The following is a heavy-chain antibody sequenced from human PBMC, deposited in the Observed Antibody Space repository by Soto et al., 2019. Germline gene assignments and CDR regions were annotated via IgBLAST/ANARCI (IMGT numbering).Heavy chain of an antibody. CDR2: ISYDGSNK. CDR3: AKGLTIAAAGTMGY. V-gene: IGHV3-30*18. CDR1: GFTFSSYG. J-gene: IGHJ4*02. D-gene: IGHD6-13*01. Sequence: QVQLVESGGGVVQPGRSLRLSCAASGFTFSSYGMHWVRQAPGKGLEWVAVISYDGSNKYYADSVKGRFTISRDNSKNTLYLQMNSLRAEDTAVYYCAKGLTIAAAGTMGYWGQGTLVTVSS.